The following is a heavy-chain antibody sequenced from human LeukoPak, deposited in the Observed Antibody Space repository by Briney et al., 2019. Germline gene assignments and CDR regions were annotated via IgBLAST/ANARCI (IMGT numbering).Heavy chain of an antibody. CDR1: SDSGVSMSSPS. Sequence: SETLSLTCTVSSDSGVSMSSPSWGWFRQPPGKGLEWIGYLHYTGSTDYNPSLKSRVTISVDTSKNQFSLKLSSMTAADTAVYYCARMSNGVNDNWGQGTLVTISS. V-gene: IGHV4-59*11. D-gene: IGHD2-8*01. CDR2: LHYTGST. J-gene: IGHJ4*02. CDR3: ARMSNGVNDN.